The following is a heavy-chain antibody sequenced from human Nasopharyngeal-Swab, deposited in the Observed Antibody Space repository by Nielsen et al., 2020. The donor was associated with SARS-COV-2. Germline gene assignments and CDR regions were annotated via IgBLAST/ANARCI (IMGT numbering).Heavy chain of an antibody. CDR3: ARDRWGWLPIGDAFDI. CDR1: GLIFSSYS. CDR2: ISSSSSYI. J-gene: IGHJ3*02. Sequence: GGQLRVCCAGCGLIFSSYSMNWVRQAPGKGLEWVSSISSSSSYIYYADSVKGRFTISRDNAKNSLYLQMNSLRAEDTAVYYCARDRWGWLPIGDAFDIWGQGTMVTVSS. V-gene: IGHV3-21*01. D-gene: IGHD2-21*01.